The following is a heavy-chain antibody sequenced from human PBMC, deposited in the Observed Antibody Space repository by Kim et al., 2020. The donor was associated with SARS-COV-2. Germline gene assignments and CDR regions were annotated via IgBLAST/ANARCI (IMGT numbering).Heavy chain of an antibody. CDR3: ARETVVVPASGDYSYGMDV. V-gene: IGHV1-2*04. J-gene: IGHJ6*02. CDR2: INPNSGGT. CDR1: GYTFTGYY. D-gene: IGHD2-2*01. Sequence: ASVKVSCKASGYTFTGYYMHWVRQAPGQGLEWMGWINPNSGGTNYAQKFQGWVTMTRDTSISTAYMELSRLRSDDTAEYYCARETVVVPASGDYSYGMDVWGRGAAVTVSS.